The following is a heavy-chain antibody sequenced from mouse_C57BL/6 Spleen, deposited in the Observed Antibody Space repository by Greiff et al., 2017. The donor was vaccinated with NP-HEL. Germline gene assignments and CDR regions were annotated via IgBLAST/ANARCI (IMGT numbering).Heavy chain of an antibody. CDR1: GYTFTSYW. J-gene: IGHJ2*01. CDR3: ARGSYVNYFDY. V-gene: IGHV1-52*01. CDR2: IDPSDSET. Sequence: QVQLKQPGAELVRPGSSVKLSCKASGYTFTSYWMHWVKQRPIQGLEWIGNIDPSDSETHYNQKFKDKATLTVDKSSSTAYMQLSSLTSEDSAVYYCARGSYVNYFDYWGQGTTLTVSS. D-gene: IGHD1-1*01.